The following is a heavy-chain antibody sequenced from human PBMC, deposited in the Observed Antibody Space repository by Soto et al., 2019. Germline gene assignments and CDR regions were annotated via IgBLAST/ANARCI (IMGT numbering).Heavy chain of an antibody. V-gene: IGHV4-59*01. CDR2: IYYSGST. D-gene: IGHD3-16*01. CDR3: ARDLGHYFDY. Sequence: SETLSLTCTVSGGSISSYYWSWIRQPPGKGLEWIGYIYYSGSTNYNPSLKSRVTISVDTSKNQFSLKLSSVTAADTAVYYCARDLGHYFDYWGQGTLVTVSS. CDR1: GGSISSYY. J-gene: IGHJ4*02.